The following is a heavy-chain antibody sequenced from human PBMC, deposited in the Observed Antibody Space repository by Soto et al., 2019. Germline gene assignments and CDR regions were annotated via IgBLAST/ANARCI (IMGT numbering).Heavy chain of an antibody. Sequence: QVQLVQSGAEVKKPGSSVKVSCMASGVTFNSNAVSWVRQAPGQGLEWMGGIIGIFGTANYAQKFQGRVTITADKSTTTAYMELSSLRYGDTAVYYGVRHSGYQVLGNWFGPWGQGTLVTVSS. V-gene: IGHV1-69*06. CDR3: VRHSGYQVLGNWFGP. J-gene: IGHJ5*02. CDR1: GVTFNSNA. CDR2: IIGIFGTA. D-gene: IGHD2-2*01.